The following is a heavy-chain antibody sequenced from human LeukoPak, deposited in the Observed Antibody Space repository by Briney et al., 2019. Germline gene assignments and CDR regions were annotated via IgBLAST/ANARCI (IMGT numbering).Heavy chain of an antibody. D-gene: IGHD3-10*01. CDR2: INHSGST. Sequence: SETLSLTCAVYGGSFSGYYWSWIRQPPGKGLEWIGEINHSGSTNYNPSLKSRVTISVDTSKNQFSLKLSSVTAADTAVYYCARGVTRVIYYCGSGSYHDYWGQGTLVTVSS. V-gene: IGHV4-34*01. CDR3: ARGVTRVIYYCGSGSYHDY. J-gene: IGHJ4*02. CDR1: GGSFSGYY.